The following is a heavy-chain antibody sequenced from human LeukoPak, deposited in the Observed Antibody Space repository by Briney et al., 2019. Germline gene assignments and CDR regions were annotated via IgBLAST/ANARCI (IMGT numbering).Heavy chain of an antibody. CDR2: ISGSGGST. D-gene: IGHD2-2*01. CDR1: GFTFNTYA. CDR3: ANFHCSTTSCHLSGYFQY. Sequence: GGSLRPSCAAPGFTFNTYAMSWVRQAPGKGLEWVSAISGSGGSTFYADSVKGRFTISRDYSKNTLYLQMNSLRAEGTAVYYCANFHCSTTSCHLSGYFQYWGQGTLVTVSS. V-gene: IGHV3-23*01. J-gene: IGHJ1*01.